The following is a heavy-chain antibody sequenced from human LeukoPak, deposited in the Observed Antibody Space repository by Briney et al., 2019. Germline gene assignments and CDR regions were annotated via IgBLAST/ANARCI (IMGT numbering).Heavy chain of an antibody. CDR2: VSYDGTDK. CDR1: GFVFSGYA. J-gene: IGHJ4*02. D-gene: IGHD1-26*01. CDR3: ARVGHILGAKLDY. V-gene: IGHV3-30*04. Sequence: GGSLRLSCAASGFVFSGYAMHWVRQAPGKGLEWVAGVSYDGTDKYYADSVKGRFSISRDNSKNTLFLQMNSLKPEDTAVFYCARVGHILGAKLDYWGQGTLVTVSS.